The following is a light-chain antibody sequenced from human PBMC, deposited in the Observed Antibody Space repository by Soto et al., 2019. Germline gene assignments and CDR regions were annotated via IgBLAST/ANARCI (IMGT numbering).Light chain of an antibody. J-gene: IGKJ1*01. CDR1: QSVSSSY. CDR2: GAS. CDR3: QQYGSSPWT. V-gene: IGKV3-20*01. Sequence: ESVLTESPGTLSLSPGERATLSCRASQSVSSSYLAWYQQKPGQAPRLLIYGASSRATGIPDRFSGSGSGTDFTLTISRLEPEDFAVYYCQQYGSSPWTFGQGTTVDI.